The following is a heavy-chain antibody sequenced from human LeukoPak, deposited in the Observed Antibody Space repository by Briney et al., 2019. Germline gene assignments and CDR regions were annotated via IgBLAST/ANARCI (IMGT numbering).Heavy chain of an antibody. Sequence: GGSLRLSCAASGFTFSTYAMSWVRQAPGKGLEWVSAISGSGGSTYYADSVKGRFTISRDNSKNTLYLQMNSLRAEDTAVYYCAKLMIVDYDAFDIWGQGTMVTVSS. CDR1: GFTFSTYA. CDR2: ISGSGGST. V-gene: IGHV3-23*01. J-gene: IGHJ3*02. D-gene: IGHD3-22*01. CDR3: AKLMIVDYDAFDI.